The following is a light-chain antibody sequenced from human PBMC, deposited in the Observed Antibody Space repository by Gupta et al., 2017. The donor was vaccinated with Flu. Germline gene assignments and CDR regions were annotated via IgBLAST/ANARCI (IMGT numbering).Light chain of an antibody. J-gene: IGLJ3*02. CDR1: TSNIGNNY. CDR2: EDN. CDR3: GTWDSRLGAWV. Sequence: KVTISCSGSTSNIGNNYVAWYQQLPGTAPKLVIYEDNKRPSGIPDRFSGSKSDTSATLGITGLQTGDEADYCCGTWDSRLGAWVFGGGTKLTGL. V-gene: IGLV1-51*02.